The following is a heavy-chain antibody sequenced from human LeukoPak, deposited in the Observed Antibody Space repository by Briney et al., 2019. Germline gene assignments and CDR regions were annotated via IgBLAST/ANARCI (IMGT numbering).Heavy chain of an antibody. V-gene: IGHV4-38-2*02. J-gene: IGHJ5*02. CDR1: SYSIISGYY. CDR2: IYHSGKS. Sequence: PSETPSLTCTDSSYSIISGYYWGWIRQPPGKGLEWIVSIYHSGKSYYKPSLKGRFTISIYTSKNQFSMKLNSVTAADTAVYYCARVPHGETPFGVVFYWFDPWGQGTLVTVSS. D-gene: IGHD3-3*01. CDR3: ARVPHGETPFGVVFYWFDP.